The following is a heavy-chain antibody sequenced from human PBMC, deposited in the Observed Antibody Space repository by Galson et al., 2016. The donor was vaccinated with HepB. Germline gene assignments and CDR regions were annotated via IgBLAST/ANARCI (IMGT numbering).Heavy chain of an antibody. Sequence: SLRLSCAASGFTFIDYALHWVLQAPGKGLEWVAMISYDGSRKFFADPVKGRFTVSRDNSREMLFLHMDSLRAEETAVYFCTRSGSSSGFFDFWGQGTLVTVSS. CDR1: GFTFIDYA. CDR3: TRSGSSSGFFDF. V-gene: IGHV3-30*04. D-gene: IGHD6-6*01. CDR2: ISYDGSRK. J-gene: IGHJ4*02.